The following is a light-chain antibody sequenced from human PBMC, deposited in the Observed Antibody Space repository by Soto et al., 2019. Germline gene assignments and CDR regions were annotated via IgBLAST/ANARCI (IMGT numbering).Light chain of an antibody. V-gene: IGKV3-15*01. CDR2: GAS. CDR1: QNVSRS. J-gene: IGKJ2*01. Sequence: EIVLTQSPASLSLSPVERATLSGMASQNVSRSLAWYQQRPGQAPRLLIYGASTRATGVSDRFSGSGSGTDFTLTISSLQSEDFAVYYCQQYIDWPPYTFGQGTKVDIK. CDR3: QQYIDWPPYT.